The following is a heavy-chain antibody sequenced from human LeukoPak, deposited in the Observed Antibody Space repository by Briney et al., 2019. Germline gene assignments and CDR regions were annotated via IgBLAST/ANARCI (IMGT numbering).Heavy chain of an antibody. CDR1: GFTFSAFT. CDR2: ITDDGYNT. Sequence: GGSLRLSCAASGFTFSAFTMTWVRQAPGKELEWVSTITDDGYNTYSADSVKGRITFSRDNSKNTLSLQLRSLRAEDTAVYYCAKDLSYTSGASDHWGQGTLVTVPS. D-gene: IGHD6-19*01. V-gene: IGHV3-23*01. CDR3: AKDLSYTSGASDH. J-gene: IGHJ4*02.